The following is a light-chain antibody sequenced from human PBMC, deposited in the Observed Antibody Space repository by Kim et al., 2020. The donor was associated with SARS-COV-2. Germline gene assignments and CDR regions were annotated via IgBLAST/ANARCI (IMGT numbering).Light chain of an antibody. CDR1: SLRSYY. CDR3: CSRDRSGHHWV. Sequence: ALGQTVRITCQGDSLRSYYANWYQQKQGQAPVFVIYGKNKRPSGIPDRFSASSSGNRASLTITGAQAEDEADYYCCSRDRSGHHWVFGGGTQVTVL. CDR2: GKN. J-gene: IGLJ3*02. V-gene: IGLV3-19*01.